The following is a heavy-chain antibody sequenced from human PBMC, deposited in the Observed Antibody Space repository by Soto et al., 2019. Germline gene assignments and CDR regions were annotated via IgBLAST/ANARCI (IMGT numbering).Heavy chain of an antibody. CDR2: ISPYNGDT. CDR1: GYTFTSYG. CDR3: VRDASSGYRGWWDP. Sequence: QVQLVQSGAEVKKPGASVKVSCKASGYTFTSYGISWVRQAPGQGLEWMGLISPYNGDTIYAQKFLGRVIVTTDTATSTAYMELRSLRSDDTAVYYCVRDASSGYRGWWDPWGQGTLVTVSS. D-gene: IGHD5-18*01. J-gene: IGHJ5*02. V-gene: IGHV1-18*01.